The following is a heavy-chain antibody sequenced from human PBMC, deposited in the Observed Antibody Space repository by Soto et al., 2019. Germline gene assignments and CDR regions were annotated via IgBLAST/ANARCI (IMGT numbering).Heavy chain of an antibody. J-gene: IGHJ4*02. Sequence: QVQLQESGPGLVKPSQNLSVTCTVSGGSISSGGYYWSWIRQHPGKGLEWIGYIYYSGSTYYNPALKSRVTISVDTSKNQFSLKLSSVTAADTAVYYCARLRAHGSDPGDYWGQGTLVTVSS. CDR1: GGSISSGGYY. D-gene: IGHD3-10*01. CDR2: IYYSGST. CDR3: ARLRAHGSDPGDY. V-gene: IGHV4-31*03.